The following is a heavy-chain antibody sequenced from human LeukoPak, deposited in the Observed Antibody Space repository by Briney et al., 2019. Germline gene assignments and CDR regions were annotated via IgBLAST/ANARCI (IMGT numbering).Heavy chain of an antibody. CDR2: INTDGSST. V-gene: IGHV3-74*01. D-gene: IGHD3-10*01. CDR3: ARGDSGSLDYYYYMDV. J-gene: IGHJ6*03. CDR1: GFTFSSYW. Sequence: PGGSLRLSCAASGFTFSSYWMHWVRQAPGKGLVWVSCINTDGSSTSYADSVKGRFTISRDNAKNTLFLQMNSLRAEDTAVYYCARGDSGSLDYYYYMDVWGKGTTVTVSS.